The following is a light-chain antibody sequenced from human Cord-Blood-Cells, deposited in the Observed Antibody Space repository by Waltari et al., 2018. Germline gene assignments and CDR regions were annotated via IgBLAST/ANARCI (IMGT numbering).Light chain of an antibody. V-gene: IGLV1-47*01. CDR1: RSHIGSNY. Sequence: QSVLTQPPSASGTPGQRVTISCSGRRSHIGSNYVYWYQQLPGTAPKLLIYRNNQRPSGVPDRFSGSKSGTSASLAISGLRSEDEADYYCAAWDDSLSGYVFGTGTKVTVL. CDR3: AAWDDSLSGYV. J-gene: IGLJ1*01. CDR2: RNN.